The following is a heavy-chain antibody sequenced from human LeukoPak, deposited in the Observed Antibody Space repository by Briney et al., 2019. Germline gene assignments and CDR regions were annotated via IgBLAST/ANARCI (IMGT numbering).Heavy chain of an antibody. D-gene: IGHD5-12*01. J-gene: IGHJ4*02. Sequence: GGFLRLSCTASGFTFGDYAMSWFRQAPGKGLEWVGFIRSKAYGGTTEYAASVKGRFTISRDDSKSIAYLQMNSLKTEDTAVYYCTRDLTSGYGGEAYYFDYWGQGTLVTVSS. CDR2: IRSKAYGGTT. V-gene: IGHV3-49*03. CDR1: GFTFGDYA. CDR3: TRDLTSGYGGEAYYFDY.